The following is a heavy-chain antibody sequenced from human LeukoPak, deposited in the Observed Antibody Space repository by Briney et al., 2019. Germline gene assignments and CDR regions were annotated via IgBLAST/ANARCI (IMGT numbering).Heavy chain of an antibody. CDR3: ARFKMATTLIDY. J-gene: IGHJ4*02. V-gene: IGHV4-31*03. Sequence: SETLSLTCTVSGGSISSGGYYWSRIRQHPGKGLEWIGYTYYSGSTYYNPSLKSRVTISVDTSKNQFSLKLSSVTAADTAVYYCARFKMATTLIDYWGQGTLVTVSS. CDR1: GGSISSGGYY. D-gene: IGHD5-24*01. CDR2: TYYSGST.